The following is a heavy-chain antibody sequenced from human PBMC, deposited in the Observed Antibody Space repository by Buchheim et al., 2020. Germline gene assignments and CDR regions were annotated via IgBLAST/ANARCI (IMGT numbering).Heavy chain of an antibody. CDR3: AREGSSSWTTPLWY. D-gene: IGHD6-13*01. V-gene: IGHV3-48*01. CDR2: ISSSSSTI. J-gene: IGHJ4*02. CDR1: GFTFSSYS. Sequence: EVQLVESGRGLVQPGGSLRLSCAASGFTFSSYSMNWVRQAPGKGLEWVSYISSSSSTIYYADSVKCRFTISRDNAKNSLYLLMNSLRAEDTAVYYCAREGSSSWTTPLWYWGQGTL.